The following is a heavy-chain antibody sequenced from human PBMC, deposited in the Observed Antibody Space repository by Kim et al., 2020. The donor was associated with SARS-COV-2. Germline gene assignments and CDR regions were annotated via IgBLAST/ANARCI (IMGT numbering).Heavy chain of an antibody. Sequence: QKFQGRVTITADQATSTAYMELSSLRSEDTAVYYCARDWKRIPTVNWYFDLWGRGTLVTVSS. J-gene: IGHJ2*01. CDR3: ARDWKRIPTVNWYFDL. V-gene: IGHV1-69*01. D-gene: IGHD2-2*02.